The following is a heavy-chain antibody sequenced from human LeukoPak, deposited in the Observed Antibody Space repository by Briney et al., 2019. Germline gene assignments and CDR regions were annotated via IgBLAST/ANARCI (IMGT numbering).Heavy chain of an antibody. CDR2: INHSGST. CDR1: GGSFSGYY. V-gene: IGHV4-34*01. D-gene: IGHD6-6*01. J-gene: IGHJ4*02. Sequence: SETLSLTCAVYGGSFSGYYWSWIRQPPGKGLEWIGEINHSGSTNYNPSLKGRVTISVDTSKNQFSLKLSSVTAADTAVYYCARGRAGLRIAARPFDYWGQGTLVTVSS. CDR3: ARGRAGLRIAARPFDY.